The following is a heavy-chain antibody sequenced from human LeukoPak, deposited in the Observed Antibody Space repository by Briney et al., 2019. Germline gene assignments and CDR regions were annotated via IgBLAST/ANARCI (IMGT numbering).Heavy chain of an antibody. CDR2: IYSGGST. V-gene: IGHV3-53*01. Sequence: GGSLRLSCAASGFSVSSNYMSWVRQAPGKGLEGVSVIYSGGSTYYADSVKGRFTISRDSSKNTLYVQMNSLRVEDTAVYYCASEIGGPTVWGQGTLVTVSS. CDR3: ASEIGGPTV. CDR1: GFSVSSNY. J-gene: IGHJ4*02. D-gene: IGHD1-26*01.